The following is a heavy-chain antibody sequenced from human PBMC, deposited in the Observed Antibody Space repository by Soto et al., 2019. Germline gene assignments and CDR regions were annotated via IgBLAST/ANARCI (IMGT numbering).Heavy chain of an antibody. CDR2: INPNSGGT. V-gene: IGHV1-2*04. CDR3: ARDGSGSYYYFDY. CDR1: GYTFTGYY. Sequence: RPSVKVSCKASGYTFTGYYMHWVRQAPGQGLEWMGWINPNSGGTNYAQKFQGWVTMTRDTSISTAYMELSRLRSDDTAVYYCARDGSGSYYYFDYWGQGTLVTVSS. J-gene: IGHJ4*02. D-gene: IGHD3-10*01.